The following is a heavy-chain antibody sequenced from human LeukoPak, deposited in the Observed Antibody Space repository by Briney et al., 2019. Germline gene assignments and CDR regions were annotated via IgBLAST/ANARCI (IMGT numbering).Heavy chain of an antibody. Sequence: SETLSLTCAVYGGSFSGYYWSWIRQPPGKGLEWIGEINHSGSTNYNPSLKSRVTISVDTSKNQFSLKLSSVTAADTAVYYCARRRDYDFWSGYYQRAFDIWGQGTMVTVSS. CDR2: INHSGST. CDR1: GGSFSGYY. V-gene: IGHV4-34*01. D-gene: IGHD3-3*01. J-gene: IGHJ3*02. CDR3: ARRRDYDFWSGYYQRAFDI.